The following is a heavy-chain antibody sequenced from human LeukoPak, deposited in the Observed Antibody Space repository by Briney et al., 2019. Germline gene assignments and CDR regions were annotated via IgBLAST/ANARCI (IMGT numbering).Heavy chain of an antibody. D-gene: IGHD4-17*01. CDR3: ARLSPYGDYLGYYYYYYMDV. Sequence: PSETLSLTCTVSGGSISSSSYYWGWIRQPPGKGLEWIGSIYYSGSTYYNPSLKSRVTISVDTSKNQFSLKLSCVTAADTAVYYCARLSPYGDYLGYYYYYYMDVWGKGTTVTVSS. V-gene: IGHV4-39*01. CDR2: IYYSGST. J-gene: IGHJ6*03. CDR1: GGSISSSSYY.